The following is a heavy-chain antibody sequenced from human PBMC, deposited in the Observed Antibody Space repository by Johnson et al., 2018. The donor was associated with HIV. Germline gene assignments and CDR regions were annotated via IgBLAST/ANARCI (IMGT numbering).Heavy chain of an antibody. CDR2: IRFDGSSK. CDR3: AKDVRFQLVGGLEAFDI. CDR1: GFTFSSYG. V-gene: IGHV3-30*02. Sequence: QVQLVESGGGVVQPGGSLRLSCAASGFTFSSYGMHWVRQAPGKGLEWVSFIRFDGSSKYYADSVKGRFTISRDISKNTLYLQMNSLRAQEPSVYYCAKDVRFQLVGGLEAFDIWGPGTMVTVSS. J-gene: IGHJ3*02. D-gene: IGHD3-10*01.